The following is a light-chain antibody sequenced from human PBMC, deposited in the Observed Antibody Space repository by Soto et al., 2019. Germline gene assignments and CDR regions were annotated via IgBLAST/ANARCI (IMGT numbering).Light chain of an antibody. Sequence: QLAAVCASPGQSITISCSGTINDIGGHNFVSWYQHHPGKAPKLLIYEVSYRASGVSNRFTGSKSANTASLTISGLQAEVEADYSCSSYTTSSYVVFGGGTKVTVL. J-gene: IGLJ2*01. CDR1: INDIGGHNF. CDR3: SSYTTSSYVV. V-gene: IGLV2-14*01. CDR2: EVS.